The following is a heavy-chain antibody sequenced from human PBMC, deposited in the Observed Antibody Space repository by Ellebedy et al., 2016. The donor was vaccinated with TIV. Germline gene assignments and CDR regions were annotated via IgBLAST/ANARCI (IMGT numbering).Heavy chain of an antibody. CDR2: INPSGGST. D-gene: IGHD4-11*01. CDR1: GYTFTSYY. CDR3: ASPDYSNYVVGKFGLEYYGMDV. J-gene: IGHJ6*02. V-gene: IGHV1-46*01. Sequence: ASVKVSXXASGYTFTSYYMHWVRQAPGQGLEWMGIINPSGGSTSYAQKFQGRVTMTRDTSTSTVYIELSSLRSEDTAVYYCASPDYSNYVVGKFGLEYYGMDVWGQGTTVTVSS.